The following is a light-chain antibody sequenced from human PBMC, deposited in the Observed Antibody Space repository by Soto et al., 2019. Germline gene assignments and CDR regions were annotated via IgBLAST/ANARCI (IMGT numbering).Light chain of an antibody. CDR1: QSVSNN. V-gene: IGKV3D-15*01. Sequence: EIVLTQSPATLSVSPGERAALSCRASQSVSNNLAWYQQKPGQPPRLLIFGASTRATGIPARFSGSGSEAEFALTISSLQPEDFATYYCLQDFNYPLTFGGGTKVEIK. CDR2: GAS. CDR3: LQDFNYPLT. J-gene: IGKJ4*01.